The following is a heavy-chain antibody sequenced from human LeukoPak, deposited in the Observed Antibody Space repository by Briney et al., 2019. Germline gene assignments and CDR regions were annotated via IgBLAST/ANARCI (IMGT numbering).Heavy chain of an antibody. Sequence: PGGSLRLSCAASGFTFSSYGMHWVRQAPGKGLEWVAVISYDGSTEYYIDSVKGRFTISRDNSKNTLYLQMNSLRAEDTAVYYCAKETYSTSWQLDSWGQGTLVTVSS. CDR1: GFTFSSYG. CDR3: AKETYSTSWQLDS. D-gene: IGHD2-2*01. V-gene: IGHV3-30*18. J-gene: IGHJ4*02. CDR2: ISYDGSTE.